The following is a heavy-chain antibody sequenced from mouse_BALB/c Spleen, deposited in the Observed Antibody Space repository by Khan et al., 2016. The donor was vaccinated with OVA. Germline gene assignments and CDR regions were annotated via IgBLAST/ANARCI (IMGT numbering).Heavy chain of an antibody. CDR3: DRAYYRYDGYYAMDY. D-gene: IGHD2-14*01. V-gene: IGHV2-6-4*01. J-gene: IGHJ4*01. CDR2: IWGGGGT. CDR1: GFSLSRYN. Sequence: QVQLQQSGPGLVAPSQSLSITCTVSGFSLSRYNIHWVRQPPGKGLEWLGMIWGGGGTDYNSTLKSRLSISKDNSKSQVFLKMNSLQTDDTANYYCDRAYYRYDGYYAMDYWGQGTSVTVPS.